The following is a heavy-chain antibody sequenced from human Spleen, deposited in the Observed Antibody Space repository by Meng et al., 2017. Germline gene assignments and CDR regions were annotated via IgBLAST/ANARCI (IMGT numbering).Heavy chain of an antibody. V-gene: IGHV6-1*01. J-gene: IGHJ4*02. D-gene: IGHD6-19*01. CDR1: GDSASSNTAA. CDR2: TYYMSIWYT. CDR3: ARDPGWTLDC. Sequence: QVHLQQSGPGLVKPSQTLSFTCAISGDSASSNTAAWNWFRQSPSRGLEWLGRTYYMSIWYTDYVPSVKGRITVNLDTSRNQFSLHLTSVTPDDTAIYYCARDPGWTLDCWGQGILVTVSS.